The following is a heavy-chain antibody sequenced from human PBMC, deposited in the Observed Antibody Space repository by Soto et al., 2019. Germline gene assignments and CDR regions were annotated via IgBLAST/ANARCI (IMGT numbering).Heavy chain of an antibody. CDR3: ATPLFSSSSFENP. D-gene: IGHD2-2*01. Sequence: PGGSLRLSCAASGFTFSDYNMNWVRQAPGKGLEWVSSISSSSTYIYYADSVRGRFTISRDNAKDSLYLQMNSLRAEDTAVYYCATPLFSSSSFENPWGQGTLVTVSS. CDR1: GFTFSDYN. J-gene: IGHJ5*02. V-gene: IGHV3-21*01. CDR2: ISSSSTYI.